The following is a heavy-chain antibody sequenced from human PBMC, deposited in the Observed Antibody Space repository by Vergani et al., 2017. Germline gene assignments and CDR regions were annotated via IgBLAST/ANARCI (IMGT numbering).Heavy chain of an antibody. V-gene: IGHV4-59*01. D-gene: IGHD2-2*01. J-gene: IGHJ5*02. CDR1: GGSISSYY. Sequence: QVQLQESGPGLVKPSETLSLTCTVPGGSISSYYWSWIRQPPGKGLEWIGYIYYSGSTNSNPSLKSRVTISVDTSKNQFSLKLSSVTAADTAVYYCARVLGYCSSTSCYDNWFDPWGQGTLVTVSS. CDR3: ARVLGYCSSTSCYDNWFDP. CDR2: IYYSGST.